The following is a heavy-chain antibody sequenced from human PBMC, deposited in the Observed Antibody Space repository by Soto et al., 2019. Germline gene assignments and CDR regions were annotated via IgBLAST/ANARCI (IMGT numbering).Heavy chain of an antibody. V-gene: IGHV4-30-4*02. CDR3: ARGDDDGWWSFDF. J-gene: IGHJ4*02. CDR1: GGSISSGDYY. Sequence: SETLSLTCTVSGGSISSGDYYWSWIRQPPGKGLEWIGYIYYSGSTYYNPSLKSRVTISVDTSTSTAYMELRSLRSDDTAVYYCARGDDDGWWSFDFWGQGTLVTVSS. CDR2: IYYSGST. D-gene: IGHD2-8*02.